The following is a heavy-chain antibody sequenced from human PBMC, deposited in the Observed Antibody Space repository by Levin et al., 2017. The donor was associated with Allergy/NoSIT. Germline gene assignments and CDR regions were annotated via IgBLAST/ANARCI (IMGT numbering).Heavy chain of an antibody. V-gene: IGHV3-9*01. D-gene: IGHD3-22*01. Sequence: SCAASGFTFDDYAMHWVRQAPGKGLEWVSGISWNSGSIGYADSVKGRFTISRDNAKNSLYLQMNSLRAEDTALYYCAKGHLGYYYDSSGPLNPYFQHWGQGTLVTVSS. CDR1: GFTFDDYA. J-gene: IGHJ1*01. CDR3: AKGHLGYYYDSSGPLNPYFQH. CDR2: ISWNSGSI.